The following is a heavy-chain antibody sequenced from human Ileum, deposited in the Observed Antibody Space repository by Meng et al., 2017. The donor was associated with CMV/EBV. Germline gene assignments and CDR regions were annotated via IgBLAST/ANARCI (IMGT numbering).Heavy chain of an antibody. D-gene: IGHD3-3*01. CDR3: ARITNYDFWSGHWGMDV. V-gene: IGHV3-13*01. J-gene: IGHJ6*02. CDR1: GFTFSSYD. CDR2: IGTAGDT. Sequence: GGSLRLSCVASGFTFSSYDMPWVRQATGKGLEWVSSIGTAGDTYYAGSVKGRFTISRDNAKNSLYLQMNSLRAEDTAVYYCARITNYDFWSGHWGMDVWGQGTTVTVSS.